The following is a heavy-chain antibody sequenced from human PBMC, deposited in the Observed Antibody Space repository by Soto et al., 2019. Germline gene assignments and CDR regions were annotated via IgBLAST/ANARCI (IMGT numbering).Heavy chain of an antibody. CDR1: GFTFSSYA. CDR2: ISGSGGST. D-gene: IGHD4-17*01. CDR3: AKGLRLYYYYGMDV. V-gene: IGHV3-23*01. J-gene: IGHJ6*02. Sequence: PGGSLRLSCAASGFTFSSYAMSWVRQAPGKGLEWVSAISGSGGSTYYADSVKGRFTISRDNSKNTLYLQMNSLRAEDTAVYYCAKGLRLYYYYGMDVWGQGTTVTVSS.